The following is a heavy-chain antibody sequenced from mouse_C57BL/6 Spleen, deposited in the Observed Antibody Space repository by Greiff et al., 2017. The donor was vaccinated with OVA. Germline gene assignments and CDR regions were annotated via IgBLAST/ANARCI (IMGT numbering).Heavy chain of an antibody. CDR2: IYPSDSET. V-gene: IGHV1-61*01. CDR3: ARRDYFSY. CDR1: GYTFTSYW. J-gene: IGHJ2*01. Sequence: VQLQQPGAELVRPGSSVKLSCKASGYTFTSYWMDWVKQRPGQGLEWIGNIYPSDSETHYNQKFKDKATLTVDKSSSTAYMQLSSLTSEDSAVYYCARRDYFSYWGQGTTLTVSS.